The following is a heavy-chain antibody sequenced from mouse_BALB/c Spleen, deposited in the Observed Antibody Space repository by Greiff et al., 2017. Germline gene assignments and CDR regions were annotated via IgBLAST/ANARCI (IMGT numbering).Heavy chain of an antibody. CDR3: ASYGSSPAWFAY. CDR2: IWAGGST. D-gene: IGHD1-1*01. V-gene: IGHV2-9*02. J-gene: IGHJ3*01. CDR1: GFSLTSYG. Sequence: VKLQESGPGLVAPSQSLSITCTVSGFSLTSYGVHWVRQPPGKGLEWLGVIWAGGSTNYNSALMSRLSISKDNSKSQVFLKMNSLQTDDTAMYYCASYGSSPAWFAYWGQGTLVTVSA.